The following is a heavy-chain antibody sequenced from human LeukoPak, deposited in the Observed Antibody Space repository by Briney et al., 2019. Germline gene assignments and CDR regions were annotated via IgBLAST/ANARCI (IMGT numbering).Heavy chain of an antibody. D-gene: IGHD3-10*01. V-gene: IGHV3-33*01. CDR2: IWYDGSNK. CDR1: GFTFSSYG. J-gene: IGHJ4*02. Sequence: GGSLRLSCAASGFTFSSYGMHWVRQAPGKGLERVAVIWYDGSNKYYVDSVQGRFTISRDNSKNTLYLQMSSLRAEDTAVYYCARSGFTYYYDYWGQGTLVTVSS. CDR3: ARSGFTYYYDY.